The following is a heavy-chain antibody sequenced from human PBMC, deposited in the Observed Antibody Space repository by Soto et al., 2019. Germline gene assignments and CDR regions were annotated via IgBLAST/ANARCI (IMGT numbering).Heavy chain of an antibody. V-gene: IGHV2-5*02. CDR2: IYWDNDK. J-gene: IGHJ5*02. CDR1: GFSLSTSGVG. CDR3: QHRPLVVAGTRGFAWFDP. D-gene: IGHD6-19*01. Sequence: QITLKESGPTLVKPTQTLTLTCTFSGFSLSTSGVGVGWIRQPPGKALEWLAFIYWDNDKRYSPSLKSRLTITKDSTKSQVDITITDIIPVNTATYYYQHRPLVVAGTRGFAWFDPWGQGTLVTVSS.